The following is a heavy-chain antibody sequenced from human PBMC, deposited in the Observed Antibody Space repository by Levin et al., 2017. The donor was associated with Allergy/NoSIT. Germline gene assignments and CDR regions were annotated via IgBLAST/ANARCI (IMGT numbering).Heavy chain of an antibody. J-gene: IGHJ6*02. V-gene: IGHV3-48*02. CDR2: ISSSSSTI. CDR3: ARDTGASWTTYYYYGMDV. CDR1: GFTFSSYS. D-gene: IGHD1-1*01. Sequence: GESLKISCAASGFTFSSYSMNWVRQAPGKGLEWVSYISSSSSTIYYADSVKGRFTISRDNAKNSLYLQMNSLRDEDTAVYYCARDTGASWTTYYYYGMDVWGQGTTVTVSS.